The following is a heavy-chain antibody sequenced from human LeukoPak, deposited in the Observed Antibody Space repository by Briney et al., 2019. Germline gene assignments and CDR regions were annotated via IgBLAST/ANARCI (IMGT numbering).Heavy chain of an antibody. CDR1: GGSISSYY. CDR3: ARADYYGSGSYYWVAGWFDP. Sequence: PSETLSLTCTVSGGSISSYYWSWIRQPAGKGLEWIGRIYTSGSTNYNPSLKSRVTMSVDTSKNQFSLKLSSVTAADTAVYYCARADYYGSGSYYWVAGWFDPWGQGTLVTVSS. D-gene: IGHD3-10*01. V-gene: IGHV4-4*07. CDR2: IYTSGST. J-gene: IGHJ5*02.